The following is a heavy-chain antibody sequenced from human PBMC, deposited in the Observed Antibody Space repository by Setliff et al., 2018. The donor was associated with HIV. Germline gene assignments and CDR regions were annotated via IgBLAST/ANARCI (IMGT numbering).Heavy chain of an antibody. J-gene: IGHJ4*02. D-gene: IGHD6-6*01. V-gene: IGHV4-34*01. CDR1: GGSFSGFY. CDR3: ARATYGSRAGTGLYFDS. Sequence: PSETLSLTCGISGGSFSGFYWAWIRQPPGKGLECIGEINYSGKTNKNPSLKSRVTISADTSRTQFSLNLISVTAADTAVYYCARATYGSRAGTGLYFDSWGQGALVTVSS. CDR2: INYSGKT.